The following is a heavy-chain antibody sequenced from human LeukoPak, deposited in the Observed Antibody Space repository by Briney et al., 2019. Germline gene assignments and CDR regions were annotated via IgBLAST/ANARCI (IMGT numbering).Heavy chain of an antibody. J-gene: IGHJ4*02. D-gene: IGHD3-3*01. V-gene: IGHV1-18*01. CDR3: ARAVTIFGVVTSDY. Sequence: ASVKVSCKASGYTFTSYGISWVRQAPGQGLEWMGWISAYNGNTNYAQKLQGRVTMTTDTSTSTAYMELRSLRSDDTAVYYCARAVTIFGVVTSDYWGQGTLVTVSS. CDR1: GYTFTSYG. CDR2: ISAYNGNT.